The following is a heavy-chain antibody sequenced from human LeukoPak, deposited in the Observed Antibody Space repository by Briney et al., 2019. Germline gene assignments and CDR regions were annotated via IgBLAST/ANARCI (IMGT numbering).Heavy chain of an antibody. Sequence: GGSLRLSCAASGFTFSSYVMSWVRQAPGKGLEWVSAISGSGGSTYYADSVKGRFTISRDNSKNTLYLQMNSLRAEDTAVYYCAKTTMAIFGVVRGAFDIWGQGTMVTVSS. CDR3: AKTTMAIFGVVRGAFDI. V-gene: IGHV3-23*01. J-gene: IGHJ3*02. CDR2: ISGSGGST. D-gene: IGHD3-3*01. CDR1: GFTFSSYV.